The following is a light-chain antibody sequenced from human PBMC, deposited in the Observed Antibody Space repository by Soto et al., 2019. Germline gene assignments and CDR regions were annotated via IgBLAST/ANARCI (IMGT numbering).Light chain of an antibody. CDR3: QQYGSSGT. Sequence: EIVLPQSPGTLSLSPGESATLSCRASQSVSNNYLAWSQHKPGQAPRLLIYGESNRATGIPDRFSGSGSGTDLTLTITRPEPEDFAVYYCQQYGSSGTFGQGTK. CDR1: QSVSNNY. J-gene: IGKJ1*01. CDR2: GES. V-gene: IGKV3-20*01.